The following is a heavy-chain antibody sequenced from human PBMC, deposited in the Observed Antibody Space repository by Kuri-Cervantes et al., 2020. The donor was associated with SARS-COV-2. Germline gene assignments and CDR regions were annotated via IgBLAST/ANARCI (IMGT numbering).Heavy chain of an antibody. J-gene: IGHJ5*02. D-gene: IGHD1-14*01. CDR2: INHSGST. Sequence: GSLRLSCAVYGGSFSGYYWSWIRQPPGKGLELIGEINHSGSTNYNPSLKSRVTISVDTSKNQFSLKLSSVTAADTAVYYCARHRWFDPWGQGTLVTVSS. V-gene: IGHV4-34*01. CDR3: ARHRWFDP. CDR1: GGSFSGYY.